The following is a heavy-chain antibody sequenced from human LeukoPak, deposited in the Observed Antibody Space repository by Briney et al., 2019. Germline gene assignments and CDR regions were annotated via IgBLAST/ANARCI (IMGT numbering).Heavy chain of an antibody. CDR2: INSDGSST. Sequence: GGSLRLSCAASGFTFSSYWMHWVRQAPGKGLVWVSRINSDGSSTSYADSVKGRFTISRDNAKNTLYLQMNSLRAEDTAVYYCARAIFAVGATNRYYYYYYMDVWGKGTTVTVSS. CDR1: GFTFSSYW. J-gene: IGHJ6*03. V-gene: IGHV3-74*01. CDR3: ARAIFAVGATNRYYYYYYMDV. D-gene: IGHD1-26*01.